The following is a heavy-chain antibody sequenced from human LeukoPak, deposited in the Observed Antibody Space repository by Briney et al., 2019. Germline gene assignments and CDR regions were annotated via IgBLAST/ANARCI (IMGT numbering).Heavy chain of an antibody. D-gene: IGHD6-19*01. CDR3: AKDLAVAGDAFDI. CDR2: ISGSGGST. CDR1: GFTFSSYA. J-gene: IGHJ3*02. Sequence: PGGSLRLSCAASGFTFSSYAMSWVRQAPGKGLEWVSAISGSGGSTYYADPVKGRFTISRDNSKNTLYLQMNSLRAEDTAIYYCAKDLAVAGDAFDIWGQGTMVTVSS. V-gene: IGHV3-23*01.